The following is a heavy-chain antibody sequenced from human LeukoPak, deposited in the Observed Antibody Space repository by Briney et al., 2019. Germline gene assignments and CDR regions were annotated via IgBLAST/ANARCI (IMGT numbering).Heavy chain of an antibody. J-gene: IGHJ5*02. CDR3: ARLQNSRYCSGGSCLRWFDP. CDR2: INHSGNT. V-gene: IGHV4-34*01. CDR1: GFTFSSYA. Sequence: GSLRLSCAASGFTFSSYAMSWIRQPPGKGLEWIGEINHSGNTNYNPSLKSRVTISVDTSKNQFSLKLSSVTAADTAVYYCARLQNSRYCSGGSCLRWFDPWGQGTLVTVSS. D-gene: IGHD2-15*01.